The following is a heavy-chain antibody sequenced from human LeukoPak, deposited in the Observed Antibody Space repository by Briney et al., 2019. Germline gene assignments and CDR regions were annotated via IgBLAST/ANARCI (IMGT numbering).Heavy chain of an antibody. Sequence: PGGSLRLSCEASGLTFRSYWRAWFRQAPGKGLEWVANIKPDGTEMYYLHSVKGRFTISRGNSKNSLYLQMDNLRVEDTGVYYCARGSSTWYDGSDRFDPWGQGTLVTVSS. V-gene: IGHV3-7*01. D-gene: IGHD6-13*01. CDR3: ARGSSTWYDGSDRFDP. CDR2: IKPDGTEM. CDR1: GLTFRSYW. J-gene: IGHJ5*02.